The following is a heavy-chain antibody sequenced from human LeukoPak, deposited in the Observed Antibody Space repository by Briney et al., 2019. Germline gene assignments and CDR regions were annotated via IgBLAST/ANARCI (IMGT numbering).Heavy chain of an antibody. CDR3: ARLAPLVLVPAQGVGAFDI. J-gene: IGHJ3*02. D-gene: IGHD2-2*01. V-gene: IGHV5-51*01. CDR2: IYPGDSDA. Sequence: GASLKISCQGSGSRFRTYWIGWVRQMPGRGLEWMGIIYPGDSDARYSPSFQGHVTISADKYISTAYLQWSRLKASDTAIYYRARLAPLVLVPAQGVGAFDIWGQGTMVTVSS. CDR1: GSRFRTYW.